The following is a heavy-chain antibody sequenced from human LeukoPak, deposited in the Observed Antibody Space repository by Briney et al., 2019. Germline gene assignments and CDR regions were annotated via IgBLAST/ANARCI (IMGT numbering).Heavy chain of an antibody. Sequence: PGSSLRLSCAASRFTFSTYAMYWVRQAPGKGLEWVAVISRDGNNKYYADSVKGRFTISRDNSKNTLYLQMDSLRAEDTALYNCAKADRTAASGACNFWGQGTLVTVSS. CDR2: ISRDGNNK. CDR1: RFTFSTYA. D-gene: IGHD6-13*01. V-gene: IGHV3-30*18. CDR3: AKADRTAASGACNF. J-gene: IGHJ4*02.